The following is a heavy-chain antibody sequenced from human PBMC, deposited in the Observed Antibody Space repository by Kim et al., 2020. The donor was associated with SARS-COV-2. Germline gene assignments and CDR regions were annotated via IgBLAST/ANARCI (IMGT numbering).Heavy chain of an antibody. J-gene: IGHJ3*02. V-gene: IGHV3-53*01. CDR3: ARGDRDGYNLAGFDI. D-gene: IGHD5-12*01. Sequence: DAVKIRLPISEDNSKNTLSLQMNSRRAEDTAVYYCARGDRDGYNLAGFDIWGQGTMVTVSS.